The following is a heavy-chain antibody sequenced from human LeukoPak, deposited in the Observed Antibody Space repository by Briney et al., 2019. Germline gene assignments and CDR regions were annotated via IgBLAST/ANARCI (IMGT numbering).Heavy chain of an antibody. Sequence: GGSLRLSCAASGFTFSTYTMSWVRQAPGKGLEWVSAISGSGGSTYYADSVKGRFTISRDNSKNTLYLQMNSLRAEDTAVYYCAKLGYCSGGSCYGRSLGYWGQGTLVTVSS. CDR3: AKLGYCSGGSCYGRSLGY. D-gene: IGHD2-15*01. CDR2: ISGSGGST. J-gene: IGHJ4*02. V-gene: IGHV3-23*01. CDR1: GFTFSTYT.